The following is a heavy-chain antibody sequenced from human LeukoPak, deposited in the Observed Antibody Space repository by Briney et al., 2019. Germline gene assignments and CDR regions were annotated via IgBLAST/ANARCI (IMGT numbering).Heavy chain of an antibody. CDR1: GFTFSTYW. CDR3: ARDYNDYAVHWFDP. D-gene: IGHD4-17*01. CDR2: INGDGSST. Sequence: PGGSLRLSCAASGFTFSTYWMHWVRQAPGRGLVWVSRINGDGSSTNYADSVKGRFTISRDNSKNTLYLQMNSLRAEDTAVYYCARDYNDYAVHWFDPWGQGTLVTVSS. V-gene: IGHV3-74*01. J-gene: IGHJ5*02.